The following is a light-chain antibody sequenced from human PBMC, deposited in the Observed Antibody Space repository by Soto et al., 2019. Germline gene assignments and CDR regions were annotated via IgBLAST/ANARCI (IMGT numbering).Light chain of an antibody. Sequence: EILITQSPATPSVSPGERSTLSCRASQSVSSSLAWYQQKPGQAARLLIYGASSRDTGIPERFSSSGAGTECTRTISRLEHEDVAVDCCQQYGSSTQTFCQGTKVDIK. CDR1: QSVSSS. J-gene: IGKJ1*01. CDR2: GAS. V-gene: IGKV3-20*01. CDR3: QQYGSSTQT.